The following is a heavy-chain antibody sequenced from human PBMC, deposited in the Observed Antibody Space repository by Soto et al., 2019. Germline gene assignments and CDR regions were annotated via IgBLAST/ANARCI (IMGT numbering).Heavy chain of an antibody. D-gene: IGHD2-2*01. V-gene: IGHV5-51*01. J-gene: IGHJ3*02. Sequence: GESLKISCKGSGYSFTSYWIGWVRQMPGKGLEWMGIIYPGDSDTRYSPSFQGQVTISADKSISTAYLQWSSLKASATAMYYCARRDCISICCYGSVYAFDIWGQGTTVTVS. CDR3: ARRDCISICCYGSVYAFDI. CDR2: IYPGDSDT. CDR1: GYSFTSYW.